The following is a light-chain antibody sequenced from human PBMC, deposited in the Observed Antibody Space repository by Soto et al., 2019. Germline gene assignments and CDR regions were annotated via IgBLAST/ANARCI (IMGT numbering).Light chain of an antibody. J-gene: IGKJ5*01. CDR3: QHYDNLPRYT. CDR1: QDISNS. CDR2: EAS. V-gene: IGKV1-33*01. Sequence: DIQMTQSPSSLSTSVGERVTITCQASQDISNSLNWYQQKPGKAPNLLIYEASKLQTGVPSRFXGXXSGTHFTFTISNLQPEDIATYYCQHYDNLPRYTFGLGTRLEIK.